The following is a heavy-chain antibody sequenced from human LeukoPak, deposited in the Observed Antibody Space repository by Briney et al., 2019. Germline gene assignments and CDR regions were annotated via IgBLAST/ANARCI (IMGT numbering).Heavy chain of an antibody. J-gene: IGHJ4*02. CDR3: ARLTYVPAAIVDY. D-gene: IGHD2-2*01. V-gene: IGHV4-61*02. Sequence: PSETLSLTCTVSGVSISSGSYYWSWIRQPAGKGLEWIGRIYTSGSTNYNPSLKSRVTISVDTSKNQFSLKLSSVTAADTAVYYCARLTYVPAAIVDYWGQGTLVTVSS. CDR2: IYTSGST. CDR1: GVSISSGSYY.